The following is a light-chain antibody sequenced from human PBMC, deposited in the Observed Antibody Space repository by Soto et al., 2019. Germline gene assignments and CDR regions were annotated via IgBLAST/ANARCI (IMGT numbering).Light chain of an antibody. CDR1: QSVSSY. Sequence: EIVLTQSPATLSLSPGERATLSCRASQSVSSYLAWYQQKPGQAPRLLIYDASNRATGVPARFSGSASGTALALSLGSLLPEDFAVYYCLMRSNLTPWYTCGLGTNLEIK. CDR2: DAS. V-gene: IGKV3-11*01. J-gene: IGKJ2*01. CDR3: LMRSNLTPWYT.